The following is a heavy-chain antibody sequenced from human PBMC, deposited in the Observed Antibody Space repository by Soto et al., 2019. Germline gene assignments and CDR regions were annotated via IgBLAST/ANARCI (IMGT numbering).Heavy chain of an antibody. CDR3: ARAYDYRNFDY. Sequence: SETLSLTCTVSGGSISSYYWSWLRQPPGKGLEWIGYIYYSGSTNYNPSLKSRVTISVDTSKNQFSLKLSSVTAADTAVYYCARAYDYRNFDYWGQGTLVTVSS. D-gene: IGHD4-17*01. J-gene: IGHJ4*02. CDR1: GGSISSYY. V-gene: IGHV4-59*01. CDR2: IYYSGST.